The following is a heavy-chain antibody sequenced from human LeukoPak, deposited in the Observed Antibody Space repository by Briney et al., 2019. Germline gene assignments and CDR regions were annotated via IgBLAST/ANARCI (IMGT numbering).Heavy chain of an antibody. J-gene: IGHJ4*02. D-gene: IGHD3-22*01. Sequence: PGQSLRLSCAASGFTFSSYAMSWVRQAPGMGLAWVAAISGSGGSTYYADSVKGRFTISRDTSKNTLYLQMNSLRAEDTAVYYCARGRYYDNSVYYYFDYWGQGTLVTVSS. CDR2: ISGSGGST. V-gene: IGHV3-23*01. CDR3: ARGRYYDNSVYYYFDY. CDR1: GFTFSSYA.